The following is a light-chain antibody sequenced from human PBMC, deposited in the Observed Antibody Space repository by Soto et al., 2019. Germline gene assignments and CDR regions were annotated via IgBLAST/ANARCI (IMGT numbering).Light chain of an antibody. CDR3: QQRNIWPPVT. Sequence: EIVLTQSPATLSLSPGERATLSCRASPSVTNYLAWYQQKPGQAPRLLIYGAFNRATGIPARFSGSGSGTDFTLTISSLVPEDFAVYYCQQRNIWPPVTLGQGTRMEIK. CDR2: GAF. CDR1: PSVTNY. V-gene: IGKV3-11*01. J-gene: IGKJ5*01.